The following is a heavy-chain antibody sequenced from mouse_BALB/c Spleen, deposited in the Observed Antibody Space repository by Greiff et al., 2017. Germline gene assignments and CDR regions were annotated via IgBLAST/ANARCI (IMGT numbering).Heavy chain of an antibody. CDR3: ARNPPLGIGTTWFAY. V-gene: IGHV2-2*02. D-gene: IGHD2-14*01. Sequence: VMLVESGPGLVQPSQSLSITCTVSGFSLTSYGVHWVRQSPGKGLEWLGVIWSGGSTDYNAAFISRLSISKDNSKSQVFFKMNSLQANDTAIYYCARNPPLGIGTTWFAYWGQGTLVTVSA. CDR1: GFSLTSYG. CDR2: IWSGGST. J-gene: IGHJ3*01.